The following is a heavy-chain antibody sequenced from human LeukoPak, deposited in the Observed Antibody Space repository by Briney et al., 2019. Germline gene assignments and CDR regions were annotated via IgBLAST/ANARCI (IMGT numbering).Heavy chain of an antibody. J-gene: IGHJ4*02. V-gene: IGHV3-48*03. D-gene: IGHD1-7*01. CDR1: GFTFRDEE. CDR3: ARWGNYAPFDY. Sequence: GGSLRLSCVVSGFTFRDEEMNWVRQAPGKGLEWIAYISNTGSPIHYRDSVKGRFTISRDNAQSSLFLQMNSLRPDDTAIYYCARWGNYAPFDYWGQGVLVAVSS. CDR2: ISNTGSPI.